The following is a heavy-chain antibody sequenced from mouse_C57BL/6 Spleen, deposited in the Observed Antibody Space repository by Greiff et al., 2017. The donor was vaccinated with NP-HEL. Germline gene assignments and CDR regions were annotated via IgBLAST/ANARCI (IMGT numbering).Heavy chain of an antibody. D-gene: IGHD2-4*01. V-gene: IGHV1-82*01. CDR1: GYAFSSSW. Sequence: VQGVESGPELVKPGASVKISCKASGYAFSSSWMNWVKQRPGKGLEWIGRIYPGDGDTNYNGKFKGKATLTADKSSSTSYMQLSSLTSEDSAVYFCASPLYDYDASYYFDYWGQGTTLTVSS. J-gene: IGHJ2*01. CDR2: IYPGDGDT. CDR3: ASPLYDYDASYYFDY.